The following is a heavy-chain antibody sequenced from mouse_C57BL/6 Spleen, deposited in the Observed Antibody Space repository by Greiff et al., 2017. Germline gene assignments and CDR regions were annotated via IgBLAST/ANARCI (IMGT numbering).Heavy chain of an antibody. D-gene: IGHD2-5*01. V-gene: IGHV1-42*01. J-gene: IGHJ2*01. CDR3: ARPYYSNYEGVGTFDY. CDR1: GYSFTGYY. Sequence: VQLQQSGPELVKPGASVKISCKASGYSFTGYYMNWVKQSPEKSLEWIGEINPSTGGTTYNQKFKAKATLTVDKSSSTAYMQLKSLTSEDSAVYYCARPYYSNYEGVGTFDYWGQGTTLTVSS. CDR2: INPSTGGT.